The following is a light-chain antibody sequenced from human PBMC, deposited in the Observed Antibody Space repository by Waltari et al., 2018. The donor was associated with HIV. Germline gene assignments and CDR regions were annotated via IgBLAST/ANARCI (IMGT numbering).Light chain of an antibody. CDR1: ALPKPY. Sequence: SYELTQPPSVSVSPGQTARITCSGDALPKPYAYWYQQKPGQAPVLVIYKDSERPSGIPERFSGSSSGTTVTLTISGVQAEDEADYYCQSADSSGTYVFGGWTKLTVL. CDR2: KDS. J-gene: IGLJ3*02. V-gene: IGLV3-25*03. CDR3: QSADSSGTYV.